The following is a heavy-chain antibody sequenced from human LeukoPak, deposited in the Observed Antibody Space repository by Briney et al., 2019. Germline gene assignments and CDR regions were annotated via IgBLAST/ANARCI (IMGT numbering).Heavy chain of an antibody. Sequence: SETLSLSCTVSGYSISSGYYWGWIRQPPGKGLEWIGSIYHSGSTYYNPSLKSRVTISVDTSKNQFSLKLSSVTAADTAVYYCARVDDILTGYYDCWGQGTLVTVSS. CDR2: IYHSGST. CDR1: GYSISSGYY. V-gene: IGHV4-38-2*02. J-gene: IGHJ4*02. D-gene: IGHD3-9*01. CDR3: ARVDDILTGYYDC.